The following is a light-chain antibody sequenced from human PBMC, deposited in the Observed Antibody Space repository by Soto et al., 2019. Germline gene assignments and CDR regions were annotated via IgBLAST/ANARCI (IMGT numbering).Light chain of an antibody. Sequence: ETVMTQSPATLSLSPGERATLSCRASQSVGKYLVWYQQKPGQAPRLLIYDASNRATGIPARFSGSGSGTDFTLTISSLEPEDLAVYYCQQRSNWLTFGGGTKVDIK. CDR2: DAS. CDR3: QQRSNWLT. CDR1: QSVGKY. V-gene: IGKV3-11*01. J-gene: IGKJ4*01.